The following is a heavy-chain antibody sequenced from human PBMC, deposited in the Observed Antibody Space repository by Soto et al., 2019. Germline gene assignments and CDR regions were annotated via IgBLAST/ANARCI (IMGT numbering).Heavy chain of an antibody. D-gene: IGHD2-2*01. J-gene: IGHJ3*02. CDR2: INQDGSER. CDR3: ARAGYCSSSSCYLDAFDI. CDR1: GFTFSSYW. V-gene: IGHV3-7*01. Sequence: HPGGSLSLSCAASGFTFSSYWMSWVRQAPGTGLEWVANINQDGSERYYVDSVKGRFTMSRDNAKNSLYLQMNSLRAEDTAVFYCARAGYCSSSSCYLDAFDIWGQGTMVTVSS.